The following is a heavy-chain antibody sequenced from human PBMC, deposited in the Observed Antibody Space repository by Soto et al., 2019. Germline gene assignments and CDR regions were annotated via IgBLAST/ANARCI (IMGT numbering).Heavy chain of an antibody. CDR2: IYYSGST. CDR3: ASLYYYVNSGYYQRGWYAP. J-gene: IGHJ5*02. CDR1: GGSISSSSYY. Sequence: PSETLSLTCTVSGGSISSSSYYWGWIRQPPGKGLEWIGSIYYSGSTYYNPSLKSRVTISVDTSKSQLSLKLSSVTAADTAVYYCASLYYYVNSGYYQRGWYAPSRQRTLVTVSS. V-gene: IGHV4-39*07. D-gene: IGHD3-22*01.